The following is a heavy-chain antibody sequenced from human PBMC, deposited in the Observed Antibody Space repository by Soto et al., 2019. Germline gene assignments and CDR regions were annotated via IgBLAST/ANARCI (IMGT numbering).Heavy chain of an antibody. CDR1: GFTFSSYA. D-gene: IGHD3-3*01. CDR3: AKVPREKATVLRFLNWFDP. CDR2: ISGSGGST. V-gene: IGHV3-23*01. Sequence: GGSLRLSCAASGFTFSSYAMSWVRRAPGKGLEWVSAISGSGGSTYYADSVKGRFTISRDNSKNTLYLQMNSLRAEDTAVYYCAKVPREKATVLRFLNWFDPWGQGTLVTVSS. J-gene: IGHJ5*02.